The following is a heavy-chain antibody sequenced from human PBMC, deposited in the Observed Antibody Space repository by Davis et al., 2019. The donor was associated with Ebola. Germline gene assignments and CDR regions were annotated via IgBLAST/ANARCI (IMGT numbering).Heavy chain of an antibody. J-gene: IGHJ4*02. V-gene: IGHV3-30*02. CDR1: GFTFSSYS. CDR3: ARDYCTNGVCYTGFDY. CDR2: IRYDGGNK. D-gene: IGHD2-8*01. Sequence: PGGSLRLSCAASGFTFSSYSMNWVRQAPGKGLEWVAFIRYDGGNKYYADSVKGRFTISRDNSKNTLYLQMNSLRDEDTAVYYCARDYCTNGVCYTGFDYWGQGTLVTVSS.